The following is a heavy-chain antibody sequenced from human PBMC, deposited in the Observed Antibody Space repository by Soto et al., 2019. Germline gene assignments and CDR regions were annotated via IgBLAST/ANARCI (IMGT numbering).Heavy chain of an antibody. CDR1: AGSFSHYY. D-gene: IGHD6-19*01. J-gene: IGHJ3*02. V-gene: IGHV4-34*01. CDR2: IKHSGSS. CDR3: ARGGSSDWQVALDI. Sequence: SETLSLTCAVYAGSFSHYYWNWIRQSPGKGLEWIGKIKHSGSSNYNPSLRSRVSISVDMSKNQFSMRLTSVTAADTAEYYCARGGSSDWQVALDIWGQGTMVIVSS.